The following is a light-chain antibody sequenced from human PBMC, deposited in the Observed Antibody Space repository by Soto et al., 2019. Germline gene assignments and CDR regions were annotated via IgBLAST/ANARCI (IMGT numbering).Light chain of an antibody. J-gene: IGKJ1*01. V-gene: IGKV1-27*01. Sequence: DIQMTQSPSSLSASVGDRVTITCRASQGINTYLAWYQHKPGKVPKLLIYAASTLQSGVPSRFSGSGSGTDFTHTISSLQPEDVATYYCQNYNSAPQTFGQGTKVEIK. CDR3: QNYNSAPQT. CDR1: QGINTY. CDR2: AAS.